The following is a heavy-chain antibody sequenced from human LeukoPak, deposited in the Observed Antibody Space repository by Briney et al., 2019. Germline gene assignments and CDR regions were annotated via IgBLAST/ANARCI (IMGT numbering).Heavy chain of an antibody. V-gene: IGHV4-59*01. D-gene: IGHD2-2*02. CDR2: IYYSGST. J-gene: IGHJ5*02. CDR3: AGYIVVVPAAITGDWFDP. CDR1: GGSISSYY. Sequence: SETLSLTCTVSGGSISSYYWSWIRQPPGKGLEWIGYIYYSGSTNYNPSLKSRVTISVDTSKNQFSLKLSSVTAADTAVYYCAGYIVVVPAAITGDWFDPWGQGTLVTVSS.